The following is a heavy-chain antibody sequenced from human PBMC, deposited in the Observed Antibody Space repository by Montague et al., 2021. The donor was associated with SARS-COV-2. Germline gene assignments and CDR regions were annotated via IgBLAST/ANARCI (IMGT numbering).Heavy chain of an antibody. CDR2: INHSGST. Sequence: SETLSLTCAVYSGSFSDFYWTWIRQPPGKGLEWIGEINHSGSTNYNPSLKSRVTISVDTSKNQFSLKLNSVSAADTAVYYCARGQVTIFGVLIMPPAAGALDIWGQGTMVTVSS. CDR3: ARGQVTIFGVLIMPPAAGALDI. J-gene: IGHJ3*02. V-gene: IGHV4-34*01. D-gene: IGHD3-3*01. CDR1: SGSFSDFY.